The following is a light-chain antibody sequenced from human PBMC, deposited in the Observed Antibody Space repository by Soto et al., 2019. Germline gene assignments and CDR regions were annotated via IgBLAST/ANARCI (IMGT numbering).Light chain of an antibody. J-gene: IGKJ2*01. V-gene: IGKV3-20*01. CDR1: QSVSSSF. CDR3: QQYGSAYT. CDR2: GAS. Sequence: EIVLTQSPGTLSLSPGERATLSCRASQSVSSSFLAWYQQKPGQAPRLLIYGASSRATGIPDRFSGSGSGTDLTLTISRLEPEDFAVYYCQQYGSAYTFGQGTKVEIK.